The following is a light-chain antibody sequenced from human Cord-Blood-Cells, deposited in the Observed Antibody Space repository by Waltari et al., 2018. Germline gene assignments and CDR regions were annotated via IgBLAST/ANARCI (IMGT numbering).Light chain of an antibody. Sequence: QSALTQPASVSGSPGKSITISCTGTSSAVGGYNYVSWYQQHPGKAPKLMIYEVSKRPSGVSSRSSGSKSGNTASLTSSGLQAEDETDYCCGSYTSSSTVVFGGGTKLTVL. CDR1: SSAVGGYNY. V-gene: IGLV2-14*01. CDR3: GSYTSSSTVV. J-gene: IGLJ2*01. CDR2: EVS.